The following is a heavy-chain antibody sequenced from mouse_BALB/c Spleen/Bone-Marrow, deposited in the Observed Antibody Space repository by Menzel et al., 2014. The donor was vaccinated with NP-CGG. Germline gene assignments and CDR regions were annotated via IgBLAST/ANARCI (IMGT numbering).Heavy chain of an antibody. D-gene: IGHD1-1*01. CDR3: ARQGYYGYSDY. CDR1: GFDFSRYW. V-gene: IGHV4-1*02. CDR2: INPDSSTI. Sequence: EVKVVESGSGLVQPGGSLKLSCAASGFDFSRYWMSWVRQVPGKGLEWIGEINPDSSTINYTPSLKDKFIISRDNAKNTLYLQMSKVRSEDTALYYCARQGYYGYSDYWGQGTTLTVSS. J-gene: IGHJ2*01.